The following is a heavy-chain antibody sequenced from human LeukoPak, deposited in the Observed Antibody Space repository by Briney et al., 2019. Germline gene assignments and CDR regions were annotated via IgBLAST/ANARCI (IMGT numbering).Heavy chain of an antibody. J-gene: IGHJ4*02. CDR2: IGSSPSAI. CDR1: GFTFDSYA. D-gene: IGHD6-6*01. V-gene: IGHV3-48*01. CDR3: ARGGAARPDY. Sequence: GGSLRLSCAASGFTFDSYAMNWVRQAPGKGLEWISYIGSSPSAIYYADSVRGRFTISRDNAKSSLYLQMNSLRAEDTAVYYCARGGAARPDYWGQGTLVTVFS.